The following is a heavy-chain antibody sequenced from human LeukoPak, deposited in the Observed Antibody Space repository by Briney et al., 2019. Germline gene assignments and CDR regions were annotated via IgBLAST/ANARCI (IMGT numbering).Heavy chain of an antibody. CDR1: GYTFTGYY. Sequence: ASVKVSCKASGYTFTGYYMHWVRQAPGQGLEWMGRINPNSGGANYAQKFQGRVTMTEDTSTDTAYMELSSLKSEDTAVYYCATDYYDSSGYDYWGQGTLVTVSS. J-gene: IGHJ4*02. D-gene: IGHD3-22*01. V-gene: IGHV1-2*06. CDR3: ATDYYDSSGYDY. CDR2: INPNSGGA.